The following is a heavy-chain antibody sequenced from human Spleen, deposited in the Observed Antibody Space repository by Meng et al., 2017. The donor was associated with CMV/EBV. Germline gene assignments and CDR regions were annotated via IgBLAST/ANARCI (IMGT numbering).Heavy chain of an antibody. Sequence: SETLSLTCTVSGDSVSSSSYYWTWIRQPPGKGPEWFGYIYYNGYTNYNPSLRSRVTILLDTSKNQFSLKLTSVTAADTAVYYCARETHDLRRGSGMDVWGQGTTVTVSS. CDR3: ARETHDLRRGSGMDV. J-gene: IGHJ6*02. CDR2: IYYNGYT. D-gene: IGHD3-3*01. CDR1: GDSVSSSSYY. V-gene: IGHV4-61*01.